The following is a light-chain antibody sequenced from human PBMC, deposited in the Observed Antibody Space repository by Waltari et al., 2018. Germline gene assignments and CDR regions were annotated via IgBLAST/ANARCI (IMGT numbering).Light chain of an antibody. CDR1: QSVSRS. Sequence: IVLTQSPGTLSLSPGERATLSCRASQSVSRSLAWYQQKPGQAPKLLIYGASTRATDIPDRFTGSGSGTDFSLTISSLEPEDFAIYFCQHYVRLPATFGQGTKVEIK. V-gene: IGKV3-20*01. CDR3: QHYVRLPAT. J-gene: IGKJ1*01. CDR2: GAS.